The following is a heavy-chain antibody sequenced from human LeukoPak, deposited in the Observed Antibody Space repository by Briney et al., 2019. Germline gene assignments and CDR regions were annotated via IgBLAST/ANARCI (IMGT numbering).Heavy chain of an antibody. Sequence: GGSLRLSCAASGFTFSSYAMHWVRQAPGKGLEWVAVISYDGSNKYYADSVKGRFTISRDNSKNTLYLQMNSLRAEDTAVYYCARVLYGDSLSTLDYWGQGTLVTVSS. CDR1: GFTFSSYA. CDR3: ARVLYGDSLSTLDY. J-gene: IGHJ4*02. CDR2: ISYDGSNK. D-gene: IGHD4-17*01. V-gene: IGHV3-30*01.